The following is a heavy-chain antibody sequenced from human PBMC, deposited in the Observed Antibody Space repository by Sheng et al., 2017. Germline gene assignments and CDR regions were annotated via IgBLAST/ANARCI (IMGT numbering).Heavy chain of an antibody. D-gene: IGHD4-17*01. CDR3: ARETTVTTRDNWFDP. Sequence: QVQLVQSGAEVKKPGASVKVSCKASGYTFTSYGISWVRQAPGQGLEWMGIINPSGGSTSYAQKFQGRVTMTRDTSTSTVYMELSSLRSEDTAVYYCARETTVTTRDNWFDPWGQGTLVTVSS. CDR1: GYTFTSYG. CDR2: INPSGGST. V-gene: IGHV1-46*01. J-gene: IGHJ5*02.